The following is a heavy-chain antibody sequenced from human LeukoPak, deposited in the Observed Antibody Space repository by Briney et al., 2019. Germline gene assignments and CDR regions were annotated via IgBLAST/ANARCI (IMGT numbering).Heavy chain of an antibody. J-gene: IGHJ3*02. CDR3: ARMSGYCSSTSCYEGASDI. CDR2: IYYSGST. V-gene: IGHV4-59*01. Sequence: KPSETLSLTCTVSGGTISSYYWSWIRQPPGKGLEWIGYIYYSGSTNYNPSLKSRVTISVDTSKNQFSLKLSSVTAADTAVYYCARMSGYCSSTSCYEGASDIWGQGTMVTVSS. CDR1: GGTISSYY. D-gene: IGHD2-2*01.